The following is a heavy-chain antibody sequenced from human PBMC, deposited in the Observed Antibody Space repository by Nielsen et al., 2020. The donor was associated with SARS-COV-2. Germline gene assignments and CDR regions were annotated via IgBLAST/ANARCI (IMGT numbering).Heavy chain of an antibody. CDR2: VSGDVAHTT. D-gene: IGHD2-15*01. CDR1: GFTFDDYA. V-gene: IGHV3-23*01. J-gene: IGHJ4*02. CDR3: AKAYISGGGYLPCGG. Sequence: GGSLRLSCAASGFTFDDYAMHWVRQAPGKGLEWVSAVSGDVAHTTYYADSVRGRFTISRDNSESTLYLQMNSLRAEDTALYYCAKAYISGGGYLPCGGWGQGTLVTVSS.